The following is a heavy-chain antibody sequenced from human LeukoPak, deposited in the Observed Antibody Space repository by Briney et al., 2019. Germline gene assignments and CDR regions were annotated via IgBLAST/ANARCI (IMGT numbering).Heavy chain of an antibody. D-gene: IGHD3-22*01. J-gene: IGHJ4*02. CDR3: TRHLYFEDSSGYYSYSFDY. CDR2: IYHSGST. V-gene: IGHV4-59*08. Sequence: SETLSLTCTVSGGSLSSYYWSWIRQPPGKGLEWIGYIYHSGSTNYNPSLKRRVTISVDTSKNQFSLKLSSVTAADTAVYYCTRHLYFEDSSGYYSYSFDYWGQGTLVTVSS. CDR1: GGSLSSYY.